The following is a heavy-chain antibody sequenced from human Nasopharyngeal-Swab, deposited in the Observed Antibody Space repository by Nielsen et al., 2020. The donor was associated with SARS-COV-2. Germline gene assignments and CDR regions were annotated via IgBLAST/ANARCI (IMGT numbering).Heavy chain of an antibody. Sequence: VRQAPGKGLVWVSRINRDGSSTSYADSVKGRFTISRDNAKNTLYLQMNSLRAEDTAVYYCARGLTGYYVDYWGQGTLVTVSS. V-gene: IGHV3-74*01. J-gene: IGHJ4*02. CDR3: ARGLTGYYVDY. D-gene: IGHD3-9*01. CDR2: INRDGSST.